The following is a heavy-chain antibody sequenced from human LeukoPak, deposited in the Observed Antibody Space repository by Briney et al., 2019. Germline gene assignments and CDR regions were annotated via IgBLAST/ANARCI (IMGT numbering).Heavy chain of an antibody. D-gene: IGHD5-24*01. CDR2: IAPSDSYT. CDR1: GYSFPSYW. CDR3: VRRGYKAPFDY. Sequence: GESLKISCKVSGYSFPSYWITWVRQMPGKGLERMGRIAPSDSYTDYSPSFEGHVTMSAERSISTVYLQWSSLKASDTAMYYCVRRGYKAPFDYWGQGTLVTVSS. V-gene: IGHV5-10-1*01. J-gene: IGHJ4*02.